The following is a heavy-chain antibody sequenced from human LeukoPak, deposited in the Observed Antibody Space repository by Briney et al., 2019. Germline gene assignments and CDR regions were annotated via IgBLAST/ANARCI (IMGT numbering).Heavy chain of an antibody. CDR3: SRDQYKYNYGSGSSGLFDY. CDR1: GFTFSNAW. CDR2: IRSNTFGGTG. V-gene: IGHV3-49*04. J-gene: IGHJ4*02. Sequence: GGSLRLSCAASGFTFSNAWMSWVRQAPGKGLEWVGFIRSNTFGGTGEYAASVKGRFTISRDDSKSIAYLQMNSLKTEDTAVYYCSRDQYKYNYGSGSSGLFDYWGQGTLVTVSS. D-gene: IGHD3-10*01.